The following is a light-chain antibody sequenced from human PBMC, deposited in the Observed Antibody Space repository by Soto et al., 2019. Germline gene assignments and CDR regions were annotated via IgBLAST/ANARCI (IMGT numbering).Light chain of an antibody. Sequence: DIQMTQSPSSLSASVGDRDTITCRASQSISSYLNWYQQKPGKAPKLLIYTASSLQSGVPARFSGSGSGTDFTLISSLQPEDFAAYYCQQTYSRPPTFGQGTKVEIK. J-gene: IGKJ2*01. CDR1: QSISSY. CDR3: QQTYSRPPT. CDR2: TAS. V-gene: IGKV1-39*01.